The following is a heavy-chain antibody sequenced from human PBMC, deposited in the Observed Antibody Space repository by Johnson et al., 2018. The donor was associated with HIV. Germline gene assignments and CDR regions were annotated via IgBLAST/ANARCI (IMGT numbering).Heavy chain of an antibody. D-gene: IGHD3-16*01. J-gene: IGHJ3*02. CDR1: GFTFRDFA. CDR2: ISGRGGST. CDR3: AKEVGGLGDAFDS. Sequence: EVQLVESGGGLVQPGGSLRLSCAASGFTFRDFAMSWVRQAPGKGLEWVSVISGRGGSTFYADSVRGRFTISRDTSKNTMYLQMNSLRAEDTAVYYCAKEVGGLGDAFDSWGQGTMGTVSS. V-gene: IGHV3-23*04.